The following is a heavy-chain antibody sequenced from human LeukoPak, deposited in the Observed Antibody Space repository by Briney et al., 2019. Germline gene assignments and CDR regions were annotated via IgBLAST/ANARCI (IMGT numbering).Heavy chain of an antibody. D-gene: IGHD4-23*01. V-gene: IGHV3-30*02. CDR2: IRYDGSNK. Sequence: GGSLRLSCAASGFTFSSYGMHWVRQAPGKGLEWVAFIRYDGSNKYYADSVKGRFTISRDNSKNTLYLQMNSLRAENTAVYYCAKDPLYRYGGNSAPVDYWGQGTLVTVSS. CDR1: GFTFSSYG. J-gene: IGHJ4*02. CDR3: AKDPLYRYGGNSAPVDY.